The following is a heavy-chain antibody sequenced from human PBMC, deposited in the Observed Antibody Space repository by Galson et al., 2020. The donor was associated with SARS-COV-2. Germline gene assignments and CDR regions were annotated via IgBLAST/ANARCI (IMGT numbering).Heavy chain of an antibody. J-gene: IGHJ6*02. D-gene: IGHD3-9*01. CDR2: ISYDGSNK. V-gene: IGHV3-30-3*01. Sequence: GSLRLSCAASGFTFSSYAMHWVRQAPGKGLEWVAVISYDGSNKYYADSAKGRFTISRDNSKNTLYLQMNSLRAEDTAVYYCARDDWWDDILTGYPLYYYYGMDVWGQGTTVTVSS. CDR3: ARDDWWDDILTGYPLYYYYGMDV. CDR1: GFTFSSYA.